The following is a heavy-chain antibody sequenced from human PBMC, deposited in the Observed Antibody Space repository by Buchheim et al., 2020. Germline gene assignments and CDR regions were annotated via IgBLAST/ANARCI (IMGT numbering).Heavy chain of an antibody. V-gene: IGHV3-74*01. D-gene: IGHD2-2*01. J-gene: IGHJ6*02. CDR3: ARGHCSSISCWDDYYYYGLDV. Sequence: EVQLVESGGDIIQPGGSLRLSCAASGFTFSNYWMYWVRQVPGKGLMWVSRTNSDGRSISYADSVKGRFTISRDNARKTLSLQMNSLSAEDTAVYYCARGHCSSISCWDDYYYYGLDVWGHGT. CDR1: GFTFSNYW. CDR2: TNSDGRSI.